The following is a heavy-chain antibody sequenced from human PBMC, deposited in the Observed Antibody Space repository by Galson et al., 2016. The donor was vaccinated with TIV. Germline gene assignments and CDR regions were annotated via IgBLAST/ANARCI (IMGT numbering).Heavy chain of an antibody. V-gene: IGHV3-23*01. J-gene: IGHJ3*01. Sequence: SLRLSCAASGFTFNTYTMDWVRQAPGKGLEWVSVINVSGDRTYYADSVKGRFTVSRDNSKNTLYLQMNNLRAEDTGIYYCARDRITYTLRGAFNLWGQGTMVTVSS. D-gene: IGHD3-10*01. CDR1: GFTFNTYT. CDR3: ARDRITYTLRGAFNL. CDR2: INVSGDRT.